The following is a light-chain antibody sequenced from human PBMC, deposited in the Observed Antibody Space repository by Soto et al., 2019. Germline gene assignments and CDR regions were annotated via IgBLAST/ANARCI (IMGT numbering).Light chain of an antibody. CDR3: SSYTSSSTPLYV. CDR1: SSDVGGYNY. V-gene: IGLV2-14*01. J-gene: IGLJ1*01. Sequence: QSELTQPASVSGSPGQSLTISCTGTSSDVGGYNYVSWYQQHPGKAPKLMIYDVSNRPSGVSNRFSGSKSGNTASLTISGLQAEDEADYYCSSYTSSSTPLYVFGTGTKVTVL. CDR2: DVS.